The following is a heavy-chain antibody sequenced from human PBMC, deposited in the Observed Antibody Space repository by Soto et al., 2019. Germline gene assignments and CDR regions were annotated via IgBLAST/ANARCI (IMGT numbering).Heavy chain of an antibody. Sequence: GGSLRLSCLASGFTFSDYAMTWVRHVPGRGLEWVSSLNGAGGSTYYADSVRGRFTISRDNSQNTLFLQMSRLTVDDTAIYYCAAPRDEYGSGISWFTYGMDVWGQGTTVTVSS. CDR1: GFTFSDYA. J-gene: IGHJ6*02. CDR3: AAPRDEYGSGISWFTYGMDV. V-gene: IGHV3-23*01. D-gene: IGHD3-10*01. CDR2: LNGAGGST.